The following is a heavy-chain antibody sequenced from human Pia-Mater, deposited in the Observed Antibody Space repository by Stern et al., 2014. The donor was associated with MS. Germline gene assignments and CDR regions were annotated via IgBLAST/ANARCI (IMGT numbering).Heavy chain of an antibody. V-gene: IGHV4-59*01. CDR2: IYYSGST. Sequence: QVQLQESGPGLVKPSETLSLPCTVSGGSISRYYWHWIRQPPGKGLEWIGYIYYSGSTNYNPSLKSRVTISVDTSKNQFSRKLRSVTAADTAVYYCARATKPIFGVGHWGQGTLVTVSS. CDR3: ARATKPIFGVGH. CDR1: GGSISRYY. D-gene: IGHD3-3*02. J-gene: IGHJ4*02.